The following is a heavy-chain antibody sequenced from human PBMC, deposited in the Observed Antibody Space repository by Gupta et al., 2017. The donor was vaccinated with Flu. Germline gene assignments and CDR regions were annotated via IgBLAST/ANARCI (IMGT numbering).Heavy chain of an antibody. Sequence: PGKALEWSGNFYDSGSTYYNSSLKSRVTISVDTSRTQFSLKLRSVTAADTAVYYCARHKNSYDSSGPPGWFDPWGQGTLVTVSS. CDR3: ARHKNSYDSSGPPGWFDP. D-gene: IGHD3-22*01. CDR2: FYDSGST. J-gene: IGHJ5*02. V-gene: IGHV4-39*01.